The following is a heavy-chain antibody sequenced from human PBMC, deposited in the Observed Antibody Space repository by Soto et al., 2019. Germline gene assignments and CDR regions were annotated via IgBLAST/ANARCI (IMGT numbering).Heavy chain of an antibody. V-gene: IGHV1-69*13. CDR2: IIPIFGTA. J-gene: IGHJ3*02. CDR1: GGTFSSYA. CDR3: AIHYDFWSGNAFDI. D-gene: IGHD3-3*01. Sequence: ASVKVSCKASGGTFSSYAISWVRQAPGQGLEWMGGIIPIFGTANYAQKFQGRVTITADESTSTAYMELRSLRSDDTAVYYCAIHYDFWSGNAFDIWGQGTMVTVSS.